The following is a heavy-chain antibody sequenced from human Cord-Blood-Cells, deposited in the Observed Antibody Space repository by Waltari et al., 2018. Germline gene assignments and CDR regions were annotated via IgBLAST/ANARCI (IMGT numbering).Heavy chain of an antibody. CDR3: ARVGGYSYGYLYFDY. J-gene: IGHJ4*02. Sequence: QVQLQQWGAGLLKPSVTLSLTCAVYGGSFSGYCCSCIRRPPGKGLEWIGEINHSGSTNYNPSLKSRVTISVDTSKNQFSLKLSSVTAADTAVYYCARVGGYSYGYLYFDYWGQGTLVTVSS. V-gene: IGHV4-34*01. CDR1: GGSFSGYC. D-gene: IGHD5-18*01. CDR2: INHSGST.